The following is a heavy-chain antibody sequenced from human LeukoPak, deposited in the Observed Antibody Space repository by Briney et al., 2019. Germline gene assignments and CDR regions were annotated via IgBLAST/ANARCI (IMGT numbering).Heavy chain of an antibody. Sequence: PSETPSLTCAVSGYSISRGYYWGWIGQPPGKGLEWIGSIYHSGSTYYNPSLKSRVTISVDTSKNQFSLKLSSVTAADTAVYYCARHGLSYCSSTSCYTGWFDPWGQGTLVTVSP. V-gene: IGHV4-38-2*01. J-gene: IGHJ5*02. D-gene: IGHD2-2*02. CDR3: ARHGLSYCSSTSCYTGWFDP. CDR2: IYHSGST. CDR1: GYSISRGYY.